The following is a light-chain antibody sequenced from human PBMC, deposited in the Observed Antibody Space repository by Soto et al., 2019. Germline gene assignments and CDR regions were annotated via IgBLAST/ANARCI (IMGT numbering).Light chain of an antibody. CDR3: QQRSDWPPIT. J-gene: IGKJ5*01. Sequence: EIVLTQSPATLSLSPGERATLSCRASQSVRSYLDWFQQKPGQAPRLLIYDASNRATGIPARFSGSGSGTDFTLTISSLDPEDFAVYYCQQRSDWPPITFGQGTRLEIE. CDR2: DAS. CDR1: QSVRSY. V-gene: IGKV3-11*01.